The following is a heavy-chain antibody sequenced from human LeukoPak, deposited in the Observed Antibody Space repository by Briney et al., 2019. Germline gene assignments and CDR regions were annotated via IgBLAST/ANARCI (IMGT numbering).Heavy chain of an antibody. CDR1: GYTFTNYG. D-gene: IGHD1-26*01. CDR3: ARHLRVGDTVLSSFNF. CDR2: ISGDNGNT. J-gene: IGHJ4*02. Sequence: GASVKVSCKASGYTFTNYGISWVRQAPGQGLEWMGWISGDNGNTNYERKVQGRVTMTTDTSTSTAYMELRSLRSDDTAIYYCARHLRVGDTVLSSFNFWGQGTLVTVSS. V-gene: IGHV1-18*01.